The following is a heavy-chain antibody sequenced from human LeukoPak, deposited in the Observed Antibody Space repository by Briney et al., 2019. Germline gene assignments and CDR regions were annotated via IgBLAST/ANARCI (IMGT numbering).Heavy chain of an antibody. CDR3: AKDERYCSGGSCYSTYFQY. V-gene: IGHV3-23*01. D-gene: IGHD2-15*01. CDR2: ISGSGGST. J-gene: IGHJ1*01. Sequence: GGSLRLSCAASGFTFSSYAMSWVRQAPGKGLEWVSAISGSGGSTYYADSVKGRFTISRDNSKNTLYLQMNSLRAEDTAVYYCAKDERYCSGGSCYSTYFQYWGQGTLVTVSS. CDR1: GFTFSSYA.